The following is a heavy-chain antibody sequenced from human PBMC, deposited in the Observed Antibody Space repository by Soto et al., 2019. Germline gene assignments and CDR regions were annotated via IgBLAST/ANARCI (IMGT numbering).Heavy chain of an antibody. Sequence: ASVKVSCKASGYTFTSYDINWVRQATGQGLEWMGWMNPNSGNTGYAQKFQGRARITRKNSISTDYMELSSLRAEVTVVYYWGSLHSSSWGEFGFRGQGNLVHVSS. J-gene: IGHJ4*02. D-gene: IGHD6-6*01. V-gene: IGHV1-8*01. CDR3: GSLHSSSWGEFGF. CDR2: MNPNSGNT. CDR1: GYTFTSYD.